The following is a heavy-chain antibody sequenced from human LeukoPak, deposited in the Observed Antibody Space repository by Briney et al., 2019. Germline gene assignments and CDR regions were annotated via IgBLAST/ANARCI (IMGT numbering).Heavy chain of an antibody. Sequence: GASVKVSCKASGYTFTGYYMHWVRQAPGQGLEWMGGIIPIFGTANYAQKLQGRVTMTTDTSTSTAYMELRSLRSDDTAVYYCARVWENYYFDYWGQGTLVTVSS. CDR1: GYTFTGYY. CDR2: IIPIFGTA. J-gene: IGHJ4*02. V-gene: IGHV1-18*04. CDR3: ARVWENYYFDY. D-gene: IGHD1-26*01.